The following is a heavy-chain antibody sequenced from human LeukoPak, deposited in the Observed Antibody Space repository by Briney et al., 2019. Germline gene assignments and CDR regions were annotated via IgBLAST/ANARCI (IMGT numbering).Heavy chain of an antibody. Sequence: GRSLRLSCAASGFTFSSYGMHWVRQAPGKGLEWVAVISYDGSNKYYADSVKGRFTISRDNSKNTLYLQMNSLRAEDTAVYYCAKDKDSSGYYYSDIWGQGTMVTVSS. V-gene: IGHV3-30*18. D-gene: IGHD3-22*01. CDR2: ISYDGSNK. CDR1: GFTFSSYG. CDR3: AKDKDSSGYYYSDI. J-gene: IGHJ3*02.